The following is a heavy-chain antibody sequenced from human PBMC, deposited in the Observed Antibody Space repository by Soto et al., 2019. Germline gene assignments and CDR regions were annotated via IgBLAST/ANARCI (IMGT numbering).Heavy chain of an antibody. J-gene: IGHJ4*02. D-gene: IGHD7-27*01. V-gene: IGHV3-23*01. CDR1: GFTFSNYA. Sequence: PGGSLRLSCAASGFTFSNYAMSWVRQAPGKGLEWVSGISGSGVSTYYADSVTGRFTISRDKSKNTLYLQMDSLRAEDSAVYYCARCQGNWGLGYFDYWGQGTLVTVSS. CDR3: ARCQGNWGLGYFDY. CDR2: ISGSGVST.